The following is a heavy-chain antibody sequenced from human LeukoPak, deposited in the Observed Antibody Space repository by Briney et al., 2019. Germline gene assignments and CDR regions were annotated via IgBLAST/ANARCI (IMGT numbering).Heavy chain of an antibody. J-gene: IGHJ5*01. Sequence: ASVKVSFKASGLTFTSSAMQWVRQARGKGLEGMGWINTNSGSTKYAQEFHGSVNMPRDTSISTAYMELGRLRSDDSAVFYCARQADNNWFDSWGQGTLVTVSS. V-gene: IGHV1-2*02. CDR1: GLTFTSSA. CDR3: ARQADNNWFDS. D-gene: IGHD2-15*01. CDR2: INTNSGST.